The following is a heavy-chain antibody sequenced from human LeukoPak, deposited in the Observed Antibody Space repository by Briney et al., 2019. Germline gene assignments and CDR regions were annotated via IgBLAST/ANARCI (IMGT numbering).Heavy chain of an antibody. CDR3: TGPEYYFDY. J-gene: IGHJ4*02. Sequence: GGSLRLSCAASGFTFSGSAMHWVRQASGRGLEWVGRIRSKANSYATAYAASVKGRFTISRDDSKNTAYLQMNGLKTEDTAVYYCTGPEYYFDYWGQGTLVTVSS. CDR1: GFTFSGSA. V-gene: IGHV3-73*01. D-gene: IGHD1-14*01. CDR2: IRSKANSYAT.